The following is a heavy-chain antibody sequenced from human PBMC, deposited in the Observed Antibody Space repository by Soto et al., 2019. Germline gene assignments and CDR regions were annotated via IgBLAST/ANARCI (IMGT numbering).Heavy chain of an antibody. D-gene: IGHD3-10*01. CDR3: AKSVYDSGIYYFDY. J-gene: IGHJ4*02. CDR1: GFTFSNYD. V-gene: IGHV3-23*01. CDR2: ISGSGGGT. Sequence: GGSLRLSCSASGFTFSNYDMVWVRQAPGKGLEWVSAISGSGGGTYYADSVKGRFTISRDNSKSTLHLQMNSLRAEDTAVYYCAKSVYDSGIYYFDYWGQGTLVTVSS.